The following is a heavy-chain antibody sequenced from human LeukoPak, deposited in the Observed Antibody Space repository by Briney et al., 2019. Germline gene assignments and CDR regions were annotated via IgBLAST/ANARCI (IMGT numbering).Heavy chain of an antibody. V-gene: IGHV4-31*03. Sequence: PSETLSLTCTVSGGSISSGGYYWSWIRQRPGQGLEWIGYIYYRGSTYYNPPLKSRITISIHPSKNQFSLEVSSVTAADTAVYYCARHVQYGYVDYWGQGTLVTVSS. D-gene: IGHD1-1*01. CDR3: ARHVQYGYVDY. J-gene: IGHJ4*02. CDR2: IYYRGST. CDR1: GGSISSGGYY.